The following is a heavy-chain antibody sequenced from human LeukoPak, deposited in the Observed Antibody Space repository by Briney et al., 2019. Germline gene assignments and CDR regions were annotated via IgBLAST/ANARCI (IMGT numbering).Heavy chain of an antibody. Sequence: PSQTLSLTCTVSGGSISIGRDYCSCIRQPAGNGLECIGCIYTSGSTNYNPSLKSRVTISVDTSKNQFSLKLSSVTAADTAVYYCARDRRGYDRNSYYYYYYMDVWGKGTTVTVSS. CDR2: IYTSGST. J-gene: IGHJ6*03. CDR3: ARDRRGYDRNSYYYYYYMDV. CDR1: GGSISIGRDY. V-gene: IGHV4-61*02. D-gene: IGHD5-12*01.